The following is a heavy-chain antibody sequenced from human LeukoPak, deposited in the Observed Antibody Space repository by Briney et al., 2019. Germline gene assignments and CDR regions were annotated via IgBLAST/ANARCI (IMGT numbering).Heavy chain of an antibody. V-gene: IGHV4-39*07. J-gene: IGHJ6*03. CDR2: IFYSGST. D-gene: IGHD3-10*01. Sequence: SETLSLTCTVSGGSISTSNYYWGWIRQPPGKGLEWIGNIFYSGSTYYSPSLRSRVTISLDTSRNQFSLKLSSVTAADTAVYYCARRVGRWFGERAYYYNYMDVWGKGTTVTISS. CDR1: GGSISTSNYY. CDR3: ARRVGRWFGERAYYYNYMDV.